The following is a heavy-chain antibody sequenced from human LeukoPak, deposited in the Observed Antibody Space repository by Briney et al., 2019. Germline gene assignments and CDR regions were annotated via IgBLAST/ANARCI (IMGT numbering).Heavy chain of an antibody. J-gene: IGHJ5*02. D-gene: IGHD3-16*01. CDR3: ARARAGGYDYVWGSYTSDWFDP. CDR2: IYTSGST. V-gene: IGHV4-61*02. CDR1: GGSISSGSYY. Sequence: SETLSLTCTVSGGSISSGSYYWSWFRQPAGKGLEWIGRIYTSGSTNYNPSLKSRVTLSVDTSKNQFSLKLSSVAAADTAVYYCARARAGGYDYVWGSYTSDWFDPWGQGTLVTVSS.